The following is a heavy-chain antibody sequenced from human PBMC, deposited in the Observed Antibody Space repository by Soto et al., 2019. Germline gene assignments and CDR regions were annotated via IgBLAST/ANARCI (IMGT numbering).Heavy chain of an antibody. D-gene: IGHD4-17*01. CDR1: GGTFSSYA. J-gene: IGHJ6*02. CDR2: IIPIFGTA. Sequence: QVQLVQSGAEVKKPGSSVKVSCKASGGTFSSYAISWVRQAPGQGLEWMGGIIPIFGTANYAQKFQGRVTITAAESTSTAYMELSSLRSEDTAVYYCARQTTVVNPSTPHYYYYGMDVWGQGTTVTVSS. V-gene: IGHV1-69*01. CDR3: ARQTTVVNPSTPHYYYYGMDV.